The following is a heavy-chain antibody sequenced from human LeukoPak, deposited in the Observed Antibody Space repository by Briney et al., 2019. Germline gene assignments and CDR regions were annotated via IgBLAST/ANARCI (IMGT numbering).Heavy chain of an antibody. Sequence: GGSLRLSCTASEFIFSSYAMGWVRQAPGKGLEWVSAISGSGGSTYYADSVKGRFTISRDNSKNTLYLQMNSLRAEDTAVYYCAKSMGYSVFPCFDYWGQGTLVTVSS. CDR2: ISGSGGST. J-gene: IGHJ4*02. CDR3: AKSMGYSVFPCFDY. CDR1: EFIFSSYA. D-gene: IGHD2-15*01. V-gene: IGHV3-23*01.